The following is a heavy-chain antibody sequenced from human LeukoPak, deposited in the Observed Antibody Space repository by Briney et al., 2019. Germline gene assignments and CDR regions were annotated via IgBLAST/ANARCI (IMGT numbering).Heavy chain of an antibody. J-gene: IGHJ3*02. Sequence: SETLSLTCTVSGGSISSSTYYWGWIRQPPGKGLEWIGSIFYSGRTYYNPSLKSRVTISVDTSKNQFSLKLNSVTAADTAVYYCAREKGGDTGFDIWGQGTVVTVSS. CDR1: GGSISSSTYY. CDR2: IFYSGRT. V-gene: IGHV4-39*07. D-gene: IGHD2-21*02. CDR3: AREKGGDTGFDI.